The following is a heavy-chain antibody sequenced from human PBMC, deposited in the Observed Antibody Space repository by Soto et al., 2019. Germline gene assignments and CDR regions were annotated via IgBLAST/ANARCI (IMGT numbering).Heavy chain of an antibody. CDR2: IIPIFGTA. J-gene: IGHJ4*02. CDR1: GGTFSSYA. CDR3: ARDCRGRWLLSCFDY. D-gene: IGHD5-12*01. Sequence: QVQLVQSGAEVKKPGSSVKVSCKASGGTFSSYAISWVRQAPGQGLEWMGGIIPIFGTANYAQKFQGRVTIPADESTRTAYMELSSLRSEDTAVYYCARDCRGRWLLSCFDYWGPGTLVTVSS. V-gene: IGHV1-69*01.